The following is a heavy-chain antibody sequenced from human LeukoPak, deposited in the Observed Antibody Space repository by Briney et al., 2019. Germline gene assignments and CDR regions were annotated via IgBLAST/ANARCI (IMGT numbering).Heavy chain of an antibody. Sequence: RGSLRLSCAASGLTVSSHYMSWVRQAPGKGLEWVSLVYSDGSTYYADSVKGRFTIPRDNSKNTLYLQMNSLRAEDTAVYYCARALYYFDYWGQGTLATVSS. J-gene: IGHJ4*02. CDR3: ARALYYFDY. V-gene: IGHV3-53*01. CDR1: GLTVSSHY. CDR2: VYSDGST.